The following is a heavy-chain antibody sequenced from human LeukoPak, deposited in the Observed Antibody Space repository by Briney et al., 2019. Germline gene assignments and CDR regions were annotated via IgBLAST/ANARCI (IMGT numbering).Heavy chain of an antibody. V-gene: IGHV3-21*01. CDR2: ISSSSYI. D-gene: IGHD3-22*01. J-gene: IGHJ4*02. CDR1: GFTSSSYS. Sequence: GGSLRLSCAASGFTSSSYSMNWVRQAPGKGLEWVSSISSSSYIYYADSVKGRFTISRDNAKNSLYLQMNSLRAEDTAVYYCARDPETYYYDSSGYYHDYWGQGTLVTVSS. CDR3: ARDPETYYYDSSGYYHDY.